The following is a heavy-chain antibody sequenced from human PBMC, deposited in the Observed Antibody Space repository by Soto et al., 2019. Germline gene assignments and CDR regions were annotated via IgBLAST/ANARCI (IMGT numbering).Heavy chain of an antibody. J-gene: IGHJ4*02. CDR3: AREPHYYDSSGYYDFDY. Sequence: SETLSLTCTVSGGSISSGGYYWSWIRQHPGKGLEWIGYIYYSGSTYYNPSLKSRVTISVDTSKNQFSLKLSSVTAADTAVYYCAREPHYYDSSGYYDFDYWGQGTLVTVS. CDR1: GGSISSGGYY. V-gene: IGHV4-31*03. D-gene: IGHD3-22*01. CDR2: IYYSGST.